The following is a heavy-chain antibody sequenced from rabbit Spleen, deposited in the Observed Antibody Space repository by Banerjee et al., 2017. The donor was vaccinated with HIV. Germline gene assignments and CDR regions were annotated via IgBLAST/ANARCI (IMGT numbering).Heavy chain of an antibody. CDR1: GFSFSSAYD. J-gene: IGHJ4*01. CDR2: ISTSSAST. CDR3: ARDVDSGGRGFAAFDL. D-gene: IGHD2-1*01. Sequence: QEQLVESGGDLVKPGASLTLTCTASGFSFSSAYDMCWVRQAPGKGLEWIACISTSSASTWYASWAKGRFTISKSTSLTTVTLQMTSLTAADTGTYFCARDVDSGGRGFAAFDLWGPGTLVTVS. V-gene: IGHV1S43*01.